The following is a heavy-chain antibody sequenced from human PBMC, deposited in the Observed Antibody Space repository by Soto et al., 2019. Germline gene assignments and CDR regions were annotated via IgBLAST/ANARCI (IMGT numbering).Heavy chain of an antibody. CDR2: IKSNTDFGTT. Sequence: GGTLRLSCAVSGFTFSNAWMSWVRQALGKGLEWAGRIKSNTDFGTTDYAAHVNGRFTISRADSKNTLYLQMNSLKTEDTAVYYCTTREVQAAFDYSHQGTLVTVST. D-gene: IGHD2-15*01. J-gene: IGHJ4*01. CDR3: TTREVQAAFDY. CDR1: GFTFSNAW. V-gene: IGHV3-15*01.